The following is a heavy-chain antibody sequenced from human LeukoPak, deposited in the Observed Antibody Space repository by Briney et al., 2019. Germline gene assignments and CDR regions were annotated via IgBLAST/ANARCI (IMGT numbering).Heavy chain of an antibody. V-gene: IGHV4-59*12. D-gene: IGHD3-10*01. CDR3: ARAHVLLWFGEYPTHFDY. CDR1: GGSISSYY. Sequence: PSETLSLTCTVSGGSISSYYWSWIRQPPGKGLEWIGYIYYSGSTNYKPSLKSRVTISVDTSKNQFSLKLSSVTAADTAVYYCARAHVLLWFGEYPTHFDYWGQGTLVTVSS. CDR2: IYYSGST. J-gene: IGHJ4*02.